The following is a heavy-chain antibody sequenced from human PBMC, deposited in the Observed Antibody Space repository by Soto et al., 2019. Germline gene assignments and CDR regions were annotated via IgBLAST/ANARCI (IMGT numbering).Heavy chain of an antibody. CDR1: GFTFSSYE. V-gene: IGHV3-48*03. Sequence: GGSLRLSCAASGFTFSSYEMNWVRQAPGKGLEWVSYISSSGSTIYYADSVKGRFTISRDNAKNSLYLQMNSLRAEDTAVYYCARVARGDTAMLGDGMDVWGQGTTVTVSS. CDR3: ARVARGDTAMLGDGMDV. CDR2: ISSSGSTI. J-gene: IGHJ6*02. D-gene: IGHD5-18*01.